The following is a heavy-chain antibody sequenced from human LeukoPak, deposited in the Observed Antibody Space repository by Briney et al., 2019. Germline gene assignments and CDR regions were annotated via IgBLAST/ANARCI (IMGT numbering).Heavy chain of an antibody. CDR3: ARDSGLSGYDLLDY. J-gene: IGHJ4*02. CDR2: IKHDGSER. Sequence: GESLRLSCVASGFTFSTYWMTWVRQAPGKGLEWVANIKHDGSERYYVDSVKGRFTISRDNAKNSVYLQMSSLRAEDTAVYYCARDSGLSGYDLLDYWGQGTLVTVSS. CDR1: GFTFSTYW. D-gene: IGHD5-12*01. V-gene: IGHV3-7*01.